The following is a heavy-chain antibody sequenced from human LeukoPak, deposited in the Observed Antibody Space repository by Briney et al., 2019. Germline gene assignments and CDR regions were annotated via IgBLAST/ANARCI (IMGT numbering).Heavy chain of an antibody. CDR3: ARVPEGYCSSTSCYQNAFDI. CDR2: FDPEDGET. J-gene: IGHJ3*02. CDR1: GYTLTELS. V-gene: IGHV1-24*01. D-gene: IGHD2-2*01. Sequence: ASVKVSCKASGYTLTELSMHWVRQAPGKGLEWMGGFDPEDGETIYAQKFQGRVTMTEDTSTDTAYMELSSLRSEDTAVYYCARVPEGYCSSTSCYQNAFDIWGQGTMVTVSS.